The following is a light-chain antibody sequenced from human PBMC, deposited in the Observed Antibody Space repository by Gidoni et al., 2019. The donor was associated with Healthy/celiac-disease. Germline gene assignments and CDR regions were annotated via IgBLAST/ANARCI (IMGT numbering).Light chain of an antibody. CDR1: QSVSSN. J-gene: IGKJ2*01. Sequence: EIVMTQSPATLSVSPGERATLSCRASQSVSSNLAWYQQKPGQAPRLLIYGASTRATGIPARFSGSGSGTEFTLTISSLQSEDVAVYYCQQYNNWPPYTFXXXTKLEIK. CDR3: QQYNNWPPYT. V-gene: IGKV3-15*01. CDR2: GAS.